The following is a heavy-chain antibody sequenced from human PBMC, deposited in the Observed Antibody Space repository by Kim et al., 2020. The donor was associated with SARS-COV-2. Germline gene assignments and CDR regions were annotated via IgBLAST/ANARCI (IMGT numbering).Heavy chain of an antibody. V-gene: IGHV3-64D*09. D-gene: IGHD5-18*01. J-gene: IGHJ4*02. Sequence: ADSVKGRITSSRDNSKNTLYLQMSSLRAEDTAVYYCVKGGYSYGRSAVDYWGQGTLVTVSS. CDR3: VKGGYSYGRSAVDY.